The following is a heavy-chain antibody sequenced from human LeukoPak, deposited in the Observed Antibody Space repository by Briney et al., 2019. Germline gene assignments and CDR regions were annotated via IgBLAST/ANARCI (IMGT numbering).Heavy chain of an antibody. CDR1: GGSISSGSYY. CDR3: ARGHSSGWYHDYFDY. CDR2: IYTSGST. D-gene: IGHD6-19*01. Sequence: PSETLSLTCTVSGGSISSGSYYWSWIRQPAGKGLEWIGRIYTSGSTNYNPSLKSRVTISVDTSKNQFSLKLSSVTAADTAVYYCARGHSSGWYHDYFDYWGQGTLVTVSS. V-gene: IGHV4-61*02. J-gene: IGHJ4*02.